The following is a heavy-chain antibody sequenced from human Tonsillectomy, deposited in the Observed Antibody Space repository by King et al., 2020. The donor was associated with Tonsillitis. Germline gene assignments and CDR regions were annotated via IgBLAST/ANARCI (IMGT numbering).Heavy chain of an antibody. D-gene: IGHD6-13*01. Sequence: LQLQESGPGLVKPSETLSLTCTVAGGSISSSSYYWGWIRQPPGKGLEWIGSINYSGRTYYNPSLKSRVTISVDTSKNQFSLKLSSVTAADTAVYYCARQESTNWGSSWPDYWGQGTLVTVSS. CDR1: GGSISSSSYY. J-gene: IGHJ4*02. CDR2: INYSGRT. CDR3: ARQESTNWGSSWPDY. V-gene: IGHV4-39*01.